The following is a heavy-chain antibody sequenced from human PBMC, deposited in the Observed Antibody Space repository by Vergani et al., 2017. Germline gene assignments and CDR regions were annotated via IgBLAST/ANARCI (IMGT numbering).Heavy chain of an antibody. CDR1: GYSFTNYW. V-gene: IGHV5-51*01. Sequence: EVQLVQSGAEVKKPGESLKISCQISGYSFTNYWIGWVRQMPVKGLEWMGIIHPADSDTRYSPSFQGQVTISVDKSISTAYLQRSSLRASDSAMYYCARLYGRDSSGSKYFDYWGQGTLVTVSS. J-gene: IGHJ4*02. CDR3: ARLYGRDSSGSKYFDY. D-gene: IGHD3-22*01. CDR2: IHPADSDT.